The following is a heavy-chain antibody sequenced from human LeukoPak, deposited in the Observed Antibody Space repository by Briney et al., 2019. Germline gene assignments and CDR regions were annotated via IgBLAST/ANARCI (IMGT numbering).Heavy chain of an antibody. CDR1: GGSISSSSYY. J-gene: IGHJ1*01. D-gene: IGHD3-22*01. Sequence: PSETLSLTCTVSGGSISSSSYYWGWIRQPPGKGLEWIGSIYYSGSTNYNPSLKSRVTISVDTSKNQFSLKLSSVTAADTAVYYCARHSKGYYYDSSGPAPQYFQHWGQGTLVTVSS. CDR2: IYYSGST. V-gene: IGHV4-39*01. CDR3: ARHSKGYYYDSSGPAPQYFQH.